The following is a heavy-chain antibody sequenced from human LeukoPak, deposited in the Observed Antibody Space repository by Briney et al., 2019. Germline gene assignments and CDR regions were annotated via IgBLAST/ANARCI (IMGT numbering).Heavy chain of an antibody. CDR2: INHSGST. J-gene: IGHJ3*02. V-gene: IGHV4-34*01. Sequence: TWENLSLTCAVYGGSFSGYYWSWIRQPPGKGLEWIGEINHSGSTNYNPSLKSRVTISVDTSKNQFSLKLSSVTAADTAVYYCARGLVVDAFDIWGQGTLVTVSS. D-gene: IGHD2-15*01. CDR3: ARGLVVDAFDI. CDR1: GGSFSGYY.